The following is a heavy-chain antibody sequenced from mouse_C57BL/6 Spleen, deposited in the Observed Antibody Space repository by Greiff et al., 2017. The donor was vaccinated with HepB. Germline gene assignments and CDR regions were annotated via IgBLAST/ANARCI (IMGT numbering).Heavy chain of an antibody. CDR2: IDPSDSYT. D-gene: IGHD1-1*01. CDR3: ARGGNTTVVAHYFRC. V-gene: IGHV1-69*01. J-gene: IGHJ2*01. Sequence: VKLQQPGAELVMPVASVKLSCKASVYTFPSYWMHWVKQRPGQGLEWIGEIDPSDSYTNYNQKFKGKSTLTVDKSSSTAYMQLSSLTSEDSAVYYCARGGNTTVVAHYFRCWCQGATLADSS. CDR1: VYTFPSYW.